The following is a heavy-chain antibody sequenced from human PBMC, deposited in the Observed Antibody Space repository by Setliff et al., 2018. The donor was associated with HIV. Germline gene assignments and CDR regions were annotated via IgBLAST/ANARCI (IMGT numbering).Heavy chain of an antibody. V-gene: IGHV3-48*01. D-gene: IGHD3-22*01. Sequence: PGGSLRLSCAASGFTFSSYSMNWVRQAPGKGLEWVSYISSSSAIYYADSVKGRFIISRDTSKNTLYLQMSSLRPDDTAIYYCVKPYTGYYYDGSVYDDFWGQGTLVTVSS. CDR1: GFTFSSYS. CDR3: VKPYTGYYYDGSVYDDF. CDR2: ISSSSAI. J-gene: IGHJ4*02.